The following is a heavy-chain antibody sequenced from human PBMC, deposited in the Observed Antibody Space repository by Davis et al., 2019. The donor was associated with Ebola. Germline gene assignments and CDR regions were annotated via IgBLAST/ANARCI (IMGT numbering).Heavy chain of an antibody. J-gene: IGHJ4*02. Sequence: SVKVSCKTSGGSFSSHPISWVRQAPRQGLEWMGGIIPIFDTPHYAQKFQGRITIAADASTSTAYMELSSLRSEDTATYFCARDFDGGNYYFDYWGPGTPVNVSS. CDR1: GGSFSSHP. CDR3: ARDFDGGNYYFDY. V-gene: IGHV1-69*13. D-gene: IGHD3-9*01. CDR2: IIPIFDTP.